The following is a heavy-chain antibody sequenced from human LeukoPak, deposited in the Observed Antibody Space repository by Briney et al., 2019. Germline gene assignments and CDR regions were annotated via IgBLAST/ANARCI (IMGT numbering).Heavy chain of an antibody. D-gene: IGHD6-13*01. CDR1: GYTFTSYD. Sequence: ASVKVSCKASGYTFTSYDINWVRQATGQGLEWMGWMNPNSGNTGYAQKFQGRVTMTRNTSISTAYMELSSLRSEDTAVYYCARWSAAAPEIDYWGQGALVTVSS. CDR2: MNPNSGNT. J-gene: IGHJ4*02. CDR3: ARWSAAAPEIDY. V-gene: IGHV1-8*01.